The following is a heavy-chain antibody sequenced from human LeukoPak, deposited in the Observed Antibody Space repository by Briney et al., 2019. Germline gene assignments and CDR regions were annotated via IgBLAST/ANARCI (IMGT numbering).Heavy chain of an antibody. J-gene: IGHJ5*02. D-gene: IGHD2-8*01. CDR2: INHSGST. Sequence: SETLSLTCAVYGGSFSSYYWSWIRQPPGKGLEWIGEINHSGSTNYNPSLKSRVTISVDTSKNQFSLKLSSVTAADTAVYYCAREGFCTNGVCLPPPSAFWFDPWGQGTLVTVSS. CDR1: GGSFSSYY. V-gene: IGHV4-34*01. CDR3: AREGFCTNGVCLPPPSAFWFDP.